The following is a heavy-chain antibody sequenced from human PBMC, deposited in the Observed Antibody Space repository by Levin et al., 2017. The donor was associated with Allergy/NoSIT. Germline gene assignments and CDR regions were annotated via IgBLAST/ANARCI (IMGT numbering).Heavy chain of an antibody. CDR3: ARDRVVPGGSDYYYYGMDV. CDR2: IHYTGSI. D-gene: IGHD2-2*01. J-gene: IGHJ6*02. CDR1: GXXXXXGXXR. V-gene: IGHV4-61*01. Sequence: SETLSLTCTVSGXXXXXGXXRRDRTRETPGKGLEWIGCIHYTGSIKYNPSLKSRVAISVDTSKNQFSLRLSSVTAADTAVYFCARDRVVPGGSDYYYYGMDVWGQGTTVTVSS.